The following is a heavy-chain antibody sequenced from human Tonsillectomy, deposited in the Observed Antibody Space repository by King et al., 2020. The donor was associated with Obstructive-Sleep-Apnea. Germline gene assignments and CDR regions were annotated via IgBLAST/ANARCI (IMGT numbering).Heavy chain of an antibody. CDR1: GFTFSSYS. J-gene: IGHJ4*02. CDR3: ARDRGMVRGVIIS. V-gene: IGHV3-21*01. Sequence: VQLVESGGGLVKPGGSLRLSCAAPGFTFSSYSMNWVRQAPGKGLEWVSSISSSSSYIYYADSVEGRFTISRDNAKKSLYLQMNSLRAEDTAVYYCARDRGMVRGVIISWGQGTLVTVSS. D-gene: IGHD3-10*01. CDR2: ISSSSSYI.